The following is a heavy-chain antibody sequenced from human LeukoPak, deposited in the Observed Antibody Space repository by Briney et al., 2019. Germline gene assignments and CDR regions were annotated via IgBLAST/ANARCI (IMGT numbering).Heavy chain of an antibody. V-gene: IGHV3-48*03. CDR2: ISSSGSTR. D-gene: IGHD3-9*01. J-gene: IGHJ6*03. CDR3: ARTLRDYDILTGYYITYYYYMDV. CDR1: GFTFSSYE. Sequence: GGSLRLSCEASGFTFSSYEMNWVRQAPGKGLEWVSYISSSGSTRYYADSVKGRFTISRDNAKNSLYLQMNSLRAEDTAVYYCARTLRDYDILTGYYITYYYYMDVWGKGTTVTISS.